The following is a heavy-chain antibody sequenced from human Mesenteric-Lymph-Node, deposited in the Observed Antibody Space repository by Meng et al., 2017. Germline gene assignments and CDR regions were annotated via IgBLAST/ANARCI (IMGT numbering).Heavy chain of an antibody. CDR3: ARQGNRWLVPTPIDH. J-gene: IGHJ4*02. Sequence: QVQGVQSGGGVKKPGASVKDSCKASGYTFTGYDMHWVRQAPGQGLEWMGRINPNSGGTNYAQKFQGRVTMTRDTSISTAYMELRSLRSDDTAVYYCARQGNRWLVPTPIDHWGQGTLVTVS. CDR1: GYTFTGYD. CDR2: INPNSGGT. D-gene: IGHD6-19*01. V-gene: IGHV1-2*06.